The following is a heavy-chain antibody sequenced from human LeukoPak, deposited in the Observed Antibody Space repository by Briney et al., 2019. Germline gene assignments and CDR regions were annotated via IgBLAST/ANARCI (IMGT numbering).Heavy chain of an antibody. Sequence: GGSLRLSCAASGFTVSSNYAMNWVRQAPGKGLEWVSDISGSGGSTYYADSVKGRFTISRDNSKNTLYLQMSSLRVEDTAVYYCAKDRGPGGKVYWFDPWGQGTLVTVSS. CDR3: AKDRGPGGKVYWFDP. CDR2: ISGSGGST. J-gene: IGHJ5*02. D-gene: IGHD4-23*01. CDR1: GFTVSSNYA. V-gene: IGHV3-23*01.